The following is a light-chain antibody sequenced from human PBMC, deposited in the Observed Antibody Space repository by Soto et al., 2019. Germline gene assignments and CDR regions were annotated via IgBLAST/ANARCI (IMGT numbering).Light chain of an antibody. Sequence: EILLTQSPATLSLSPGERATLSCRASQSVRSSLAWYQQKPGQAPRLLIYDASTRATGIPGRFSGSGSGTDFPLTISNLEPEDFAVYYCQHRSSWPWTFGQGAKVEIK. CDR1: QSVRSS. J-gene: IGKJ1*01. V-gene: IGKV3-11*01. CDR3: QHRSSWPWT. CDR2: DAS.